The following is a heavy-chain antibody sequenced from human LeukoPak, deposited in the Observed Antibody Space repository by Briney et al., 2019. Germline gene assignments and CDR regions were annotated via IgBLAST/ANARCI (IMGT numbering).Heavy chain of an antibody. CDR3: ASVGNWNYPSNWFDP. CDR2: IYYSGST. V-gene: IGHV4-39*07. CDR1: GGSISSSSYY. J-gene: IGHJ5*02. Sequence: SETLSLTCTVSGGSISSSSYYWGWIRQPPGKGLEWIGSIYYSGSTYYNPSLKSRVTISVDTSKNQFSLNLSSVTAADTAVYYCASVGNWNYPSNWFDPWGQGTLVTVSS. D-gene: IGHD1-7*01.